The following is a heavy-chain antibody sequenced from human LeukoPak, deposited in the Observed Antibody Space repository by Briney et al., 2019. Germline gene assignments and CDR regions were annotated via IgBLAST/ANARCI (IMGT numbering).Heavy chain of an antibody. CDR1: GGSIDNYF. D-gene: IGHD3-22*01. CDR3: TREFDSGVVDV. V-gene: IGHV4-59*12. CDR2: ILDGGRT. J-gene: IGHJ6*02. Sequence: SETLSLTCTVSGGSIDNYFWSWIRQPPGEGLEWIGNILDGGRTDYNPSLKSRVTISVDTTNDQISLNLRSVTAADTAVYFCTREFDSGVVDVWGRGTKVTVSS.